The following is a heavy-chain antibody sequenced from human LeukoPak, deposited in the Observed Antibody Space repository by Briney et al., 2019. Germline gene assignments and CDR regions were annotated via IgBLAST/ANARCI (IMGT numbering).Heavy chain of an antibody. V-gene: IGHV3-64*01. CDR2: ISSNGGST. CDR1: GFTFSSYA. CDR3: ARGHGRSSGPAPFFDY. J-gene: IGHJ4*02. Sequence: GGSLRLSCAASGFTFSSYAMHWVRQAPGKGLEYVSAISSNGGSTYYANSVKGRFTISRDNSKNTLYLQMGSLRAEDMAVYYCARGHGRSSGPAPFFDYWGQGTLVTVSS. D-gene: IGHD3-22*01.